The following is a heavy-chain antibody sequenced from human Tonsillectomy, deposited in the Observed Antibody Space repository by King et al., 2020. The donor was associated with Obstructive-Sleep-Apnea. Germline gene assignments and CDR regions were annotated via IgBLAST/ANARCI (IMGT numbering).Heavy chain of an antibody. CDR2: IRGSGEST. J-gene: IGHJ4*02. CDR3: GKASXXXPXRXLXY. CDR1: GFTFDDYA. V-gene: IGHV3-23*04. Sequence: VQLVQSGGGLVQPGGSLRLSCAASGFTFDDYAMNWVRQAPGKGLEWVSVIRGSGESTYYADSVKGRFTISRDNSKNIVFLQINSLKADDTALYYFGKASXXXPXRXLXYWGQGTXXTXS.